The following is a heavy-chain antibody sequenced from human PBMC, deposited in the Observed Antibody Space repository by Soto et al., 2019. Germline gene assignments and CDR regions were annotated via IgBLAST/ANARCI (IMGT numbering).Heavy chain of an antibody. CDR2: ISGSGGST. CDR1: GFTFSSYA. Sequence: GGSLRLSCAASGFTFSSYAMSWVRQAPGKGLEWVSAISGSGGSTYYADSVKGRFTISRDNSKNTLYLQMNSLRAEDKAVYYFAKDRKRGRITIFGVVTRSNYFDYWGQGTLVTVSS. V-gene: IGHV3-23*01. CDR3: AKDRKRGRITIFGVVTRSNYFDY. D-gene: IGHD3-3*01. J-gene: IGHJ4*02.